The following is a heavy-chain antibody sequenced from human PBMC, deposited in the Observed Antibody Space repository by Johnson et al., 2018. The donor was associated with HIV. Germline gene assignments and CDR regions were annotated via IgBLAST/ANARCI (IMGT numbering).Heavy chain of an antibody. CDR2: IWYDGSNK. CDR1: RFTFSSYA. Sequence: QVQLVESGGGVVQPGRSLRLSCAASRFTFSSYAMHWVRQAPGKGLEWVAVIWYDGSNKYYADSVKGRFTISRDNSKNSLYLQMNTLRAEDTAVYYCARDQRGGYSYGDAFDFWGQGTVVSVST. J-gene: IGHJ3*01. D-gene: IGHD5-18*01. V-gene: IGHV3-30-3*01. CDR3: ARDQRGGYSYGDAFDF.